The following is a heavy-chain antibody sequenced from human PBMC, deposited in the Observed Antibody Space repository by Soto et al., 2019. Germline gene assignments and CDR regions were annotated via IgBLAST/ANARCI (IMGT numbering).Heavy chain of an antibody. J-gene: IGHJ6*02. CDR2: IIPIFGTA. V-gene: IGHV1-69*06. CDR3: ARDVVVVPAAIRGNPMDV. CDR1: GGTFSSYA. D-gene: IGHD2-2*02. Sequence: GASVKVSFKASGGTFSSYAISWVRQAPGQGLEWMGGIIPIFGTANYAQKFQGRVTITADKSTSTAYMELSSLRSEDTAVYYCARDVVVVPAAIRGNPMDVWGQGTTVTVSS.